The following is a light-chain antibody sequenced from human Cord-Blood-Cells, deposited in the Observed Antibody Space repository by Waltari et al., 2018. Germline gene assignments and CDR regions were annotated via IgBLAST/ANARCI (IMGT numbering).Light chain of an antibody. J-gene: IGKJ1*01. CDR2: GAS. Sequence: EIVMTQSPATLSVSPGERATLSCRASQSVSSNLAWYQQNPGQAPRLLIYGASTRATGIPARFSGSGSGTEFTLTISSLQSEDFAVYYCQQYNNLPRTFGQGTKVEIK. CDR3: QQYNNLPRT. V-gene: IGKV3-15*01. CDR1: QSVSSN.